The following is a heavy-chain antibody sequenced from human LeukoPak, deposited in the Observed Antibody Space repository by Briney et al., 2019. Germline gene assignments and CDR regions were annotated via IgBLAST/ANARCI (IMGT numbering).Heavy chain of an antibody. Sequence: SVKVSCKASGGTFSSYDFTFTSYAISWVRQAPGQGLEWMGGIIPIYGRANYAQRFQGRVTMTADESTRTVTMQLSSLRSEDTAVYYCAGFFYDNSNDAFDIWGQGTVVAVS. V-gene: IGHV1-69*13. J-gene: IGHJ3*02. D-gene: IGHD3-22*01. CDR3: AGFFYDNSNDAFDI. CDR2: IIPIYGRA. CDR1: GGTFSSYDFTFTSYA.